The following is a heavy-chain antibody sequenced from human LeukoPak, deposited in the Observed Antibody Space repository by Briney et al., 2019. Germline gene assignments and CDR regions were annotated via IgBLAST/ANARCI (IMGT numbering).Heavy chain of an antibody. V-gene: IGHV3-15*01. CDR1: GFAFSHAW. D-gene: IGHD2/OR15-2a*01. CDR3: ATGFSGAFDI. Sequence: GGSLRLSCAASGFAFSHAWVSWVRQAPGKGLEWVGRIKNKADAETTDYTAPVRGRFTISRDDSKNTLYLQMNSLKTEDTAVYYCATGFSGAFDIWGQGTMVTVS. CDR2: IKNKADAETT. J-gene: IGHJ3*02.